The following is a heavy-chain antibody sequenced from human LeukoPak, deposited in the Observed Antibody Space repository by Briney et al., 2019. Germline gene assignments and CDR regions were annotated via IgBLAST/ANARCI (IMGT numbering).Heavy chain of an antibody. V-gene: IGHV3-7*05. Sequence: GGSLRLSCPASGITFCAYWMGWVCQAPGKGLEWVAYINPVGSETKYVDSVKGRFAISRDNAKNSLYLQMKSLRVEDTALYYCAICCLWGQGTPVTVSS. CDR3: AICCL. D-gene: IGHD5/OR15-5a*01. CDR2: INPVGSET. CDR1: GITFCAYW. J-gene: IGHJ4*02.